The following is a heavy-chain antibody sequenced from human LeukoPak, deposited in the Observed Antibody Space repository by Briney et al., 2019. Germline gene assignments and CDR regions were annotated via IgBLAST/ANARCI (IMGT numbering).Heavy chain of an antibody. CDR1: GFTFSSYS. J-gene: IGHJ4*02. V-gene: IGHV3-48*01. Sequence: GGSLRLSCAASGFTFSSYSMNWVRQAPGKGLEWVSYISSSSTIYYADSVKGRFTISRDNAKNSLYLQMNSLRAEDTAVYYCATGENFDWLYDYWGQGTLVTVSS. CDR3: ATGENFDWLYDY. CDR2: ISSSSTI. D-gene: IGHD3-9*01.